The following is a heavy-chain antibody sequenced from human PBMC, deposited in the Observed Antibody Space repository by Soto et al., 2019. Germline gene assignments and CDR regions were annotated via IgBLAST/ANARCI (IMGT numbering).Heavy chain of an antibody. CDR3: ARDQGNQGYGMDV. CDR2: ISSSSSYI. J-gene: IGHJ6*02. D-gene: IGHD2-2*01. CDR1: GFTFSSYS. Sequence: LRLSCAASGFTFSSYSMNWVRQAPGKGLEWVSSISSSSSYIYYADSVKGRFTISRDNAKNSLYLQMNSLSAEDTAVYYCARDQGNQGYGMDVWGQGTTVTVSS. V-gene: IGHV3-21*01.